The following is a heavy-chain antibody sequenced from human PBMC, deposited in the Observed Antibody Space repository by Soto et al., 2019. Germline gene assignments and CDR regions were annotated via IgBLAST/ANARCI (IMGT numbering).Heavy chain of an antibody. J-gene: IGHJ6*02. Sequence: QVQLVESGGGVVQPGTSLRLSCAASGFTFRSYGMHWVRQAPGKGLEWLAVISNDGSNKYLADSVKGRLALSRDNSRNTLYLLINSLRGEDTAVYYCGEDTLDCSGGDCPLYYYYGMDVWGQGTTVTVSS. CDR3: GEDTLDCSGGDCPLYYYYGMDV. V-gene: IGHV3-30*18. CDR1: GFTFRSYG. D-gene: IGHD2-15*01. CDR2: ISNDGSNK.